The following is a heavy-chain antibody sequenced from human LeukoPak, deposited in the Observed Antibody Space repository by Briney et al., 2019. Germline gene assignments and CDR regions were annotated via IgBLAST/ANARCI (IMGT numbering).Heavy chain of an antibody. CDR2: INPDSGIT. D-gene: IGHD5-18*01. J-gene: IGHJ5*02. V-gene: IGHV1-2*02. CDR1: RDTFTDYY. Sequence: ASVKVSCKASRDTFTDYYFHWVRQAPGQGLEYMGWINPDSGITNYVQRFEGRVTMTTDTSISTVYMELSRLKSDDTAIYYCSGQNHTSGNWFDPWGQGTLVTVSS. CDR3: SGQNHTSGNWFDP.